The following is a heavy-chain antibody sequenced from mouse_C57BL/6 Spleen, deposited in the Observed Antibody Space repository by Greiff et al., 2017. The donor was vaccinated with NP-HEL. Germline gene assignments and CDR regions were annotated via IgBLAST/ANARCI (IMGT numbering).Heavy chain of an antibody. CDR1: GFTFSSYA. CDR3: ARDASFDY. CDR2: ISDGGSYT. V-gene: IGHV5-4*01. Sequence: EVKVVESGGGLVKPGGSLKLSCAASGFTFSSYAMSWVRQTPEKRLEWVATISDGGSYTYYPDNVKGRFTISRDNAKNNLYLQMSHLKSEDTAMYYCARDASFDYWGQGTTLTVSS. J-gene: IGHJ2*01. D-gene: IGHD6-1*01.